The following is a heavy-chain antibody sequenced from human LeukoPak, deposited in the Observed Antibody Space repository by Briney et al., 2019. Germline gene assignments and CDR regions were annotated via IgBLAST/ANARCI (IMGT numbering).Heavy chain of an antibody. CDR1: GYTFINYA. D-gene: IGHD6-13*01. J-gene: IGHJ4*02. V-gene: IGHV1-3*01. CDR3: ARGIWTSHTVGYYFDN. CDR2: INAGNGNR. Sequence: ASVKVSCKASGYTFINYAVNWVRQAPGQRLEWMGWINAGNGNRKYSQKFQDRVTISRDASASTAYMELSSLRSDDMAVYYCARGIWTSHTVGYYFDNWGQETLVTVSS.